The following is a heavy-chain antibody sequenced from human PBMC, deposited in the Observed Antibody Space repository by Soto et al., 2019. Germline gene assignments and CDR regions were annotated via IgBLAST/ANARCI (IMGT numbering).Heavy chain of an antibody. CDR1: GYSFTIYW. D-gene: IGHD3-3*01. V-gene: IGHV5-10-1*01. J-gene: IGHJ5*02. CDR2: IDPSDSYT. Sequence: GESVKISCKGSGYSFTIYWISWVLQMPGKGLEWMGRIDPSDSYTNYSPSFQGHVTISADKSISTAYLQWSSLKASDTAMYYCARPGDDFWSANFGTWGQGTLVTVSS. CDR3: ARPGDDFWSANFGT.